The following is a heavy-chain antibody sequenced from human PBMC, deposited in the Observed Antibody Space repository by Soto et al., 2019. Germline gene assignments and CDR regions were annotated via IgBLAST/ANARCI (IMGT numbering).Heavy chain of an antibody. CDR1: GGSISSYY. J-gene: IGHJ6*02. Sequence: PSETLSLTCTVSGGSISSYYWSWIRQPPGKGLEWIGYTYYSGSTNYNPSLKSRVTISVDTSKNQFSLKLSSVTAADTAVYYCARDSGYYDSSGRYYYYGMDVWGQGTTVTVSS. V-gene: IGHV4-59*01. CDR2: TYYSGST. D-gene: IGHD3-22*01. CDR3: ARDSGYYDSSGRYYYYGMDV.